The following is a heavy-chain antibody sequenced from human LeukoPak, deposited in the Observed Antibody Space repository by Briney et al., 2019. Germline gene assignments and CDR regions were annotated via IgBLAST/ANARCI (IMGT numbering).Heavy chain of an antibody. D-gene: IGHD6-19*01. CDR3: AKDTFASSGWYNGMDV. V-gene: IGHV3-21*04. Sequence: PGGSLRLSCAASGFTFSSYSMNWVRQAPGKGLEWVSSISSSSSYIYYADSVKGRFTISRDNAKNSLYLQMNSLRTEDTALYYCAKDTFASSGWYNGMDVWGQGTTVTVSS. CDR2: ISSSSSYI. CDR1: GFTFSSYS. J-gene: IGHJ6*02.